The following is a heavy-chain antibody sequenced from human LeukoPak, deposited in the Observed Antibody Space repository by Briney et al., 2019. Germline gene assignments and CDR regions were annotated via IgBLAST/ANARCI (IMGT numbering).Heavy chain of an antibody. V-gene: IGHV1-18*01. J-gene: IGHJ6*03. D-gene: IGHD1-1*01. Sequence: ASVTVSFKASGGTFSIYAISWVRQAPGQGLEWMGWISAYNGNTNYAQKLQGRVTMTTDTSTSTAYMELRSLRSDDTAVYYCARVGTQLERKDYYYYMDVWGKGTTVTISS. CDR3: ARVGTQLERKDYYYYMDV. CDR2: ISAYNGNT. CDR1: GGTFSIYA.